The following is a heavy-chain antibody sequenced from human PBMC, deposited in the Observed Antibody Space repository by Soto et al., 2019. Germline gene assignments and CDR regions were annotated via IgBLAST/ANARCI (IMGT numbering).Heavy chain of an antibody. CDR3: ARRAFEYSSSSGWIDP. V-gene: IGHV1-69*13. CDR1: GGTFSSYA. Sequence: SVKVSCKASGGTFSSYAISWVRQAPGQGLEWMGGIIPIFGTANYAQKFQGRVTITADESTSTAYMELSSLRSEDTAVYYCARRAFEYSSSSGWIDPWGQGTLVTVSS. CDR2: IIPIFGTA. J-gene: IGHJ5*02. D-gene: IGHD6-6*01.